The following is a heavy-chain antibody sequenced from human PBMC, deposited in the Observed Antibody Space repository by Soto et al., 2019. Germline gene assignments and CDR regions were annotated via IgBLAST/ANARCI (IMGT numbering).Heavy chain of an antibody. CDR3: ARMAYCGGDCYSGG. J-gene: IGHJ4*02. D-gene: IGHD2-21*02. CDR2: ISSSSSYK. Sequence: EVQLVESGGGLVKPGGSLRLSCAASGFTFSIYSMNWVRQAPGKGLEWVSSISSSSSYKYYADSVKGRFTIARDNAKNSMYLQMNSLRAEDTAVYYCARMAYCGGDCYSGGWGQGTLVTVSS. V-gene: IGHV3-21*01. CDR1: GFTFSIYS.